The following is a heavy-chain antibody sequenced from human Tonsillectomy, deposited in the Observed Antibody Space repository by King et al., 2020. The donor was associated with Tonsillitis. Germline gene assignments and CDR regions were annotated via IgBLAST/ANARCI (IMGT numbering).Heavy chain of an antibody. D-gene: IGHD1-26*01. CDR2: IYYSGST. CDR1: GGSISSSSYY. CDR3: ARHGGTNYGWFDP. J-gene: IGHJ5*02. Sequence: QLQESGPGLGKPSETLSLTCTVSGGSISSSSYYWGWIRQPPGKGLEWIGSIYYSGSTYYNPSLKSRVTISVDTSKNQFSLKLSSVTAADTAVYYCARHGGTNYGWFDPWGQGTLVTVSS. V-gene: IGHV4-39*01.